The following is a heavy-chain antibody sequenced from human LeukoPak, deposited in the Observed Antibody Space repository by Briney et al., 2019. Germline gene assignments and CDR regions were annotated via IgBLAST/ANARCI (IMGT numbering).Heavy chain of an antibody. CDR1: GFTFSDYY. J-gene: IGHJ3*02. Sequence: GGSLRLSCAAFGFTFSDYYMSWIRQAPGKGLEWVSYISSSGSTIYYADSVKGRFTISRDNAKNSLYLQMNSLRAEDTAVYYCARVSRHDAFDIWGQGTMVTVSS. V-gene: IGHV3-11*01. CDR2: ISSSGSTI. CDR3: ARVSRHDAFDI.